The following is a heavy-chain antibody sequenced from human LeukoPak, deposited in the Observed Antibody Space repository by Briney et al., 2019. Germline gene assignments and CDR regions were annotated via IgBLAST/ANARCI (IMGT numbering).Heavy chain of an antibody. CDR3: AIQGRAVAGTADAFDV. Sequence: TPSETLSLTCTVSGGSITSNNYYWSWIRQPPGKGLEWIASIYDSGNTYYSSSLKSRVTISIDTSENQFSLKLNSVTAADTALYYCAIQGRAVAGTADAFDVWGQGTMVTVPS. CDR2: IYDSGNT. V-gene: IGHV4-39*01. J-gene: IGHJ3*01. D-gene: IGHD6-19*01. CDR1: GGSITSNNYY.